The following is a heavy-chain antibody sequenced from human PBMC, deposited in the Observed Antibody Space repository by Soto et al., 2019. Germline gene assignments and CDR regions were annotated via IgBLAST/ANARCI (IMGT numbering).Heavy chain of an antibody. Sequence: QHPGKGLEWIGYIYYSGSTYYNPSLKSRVTISVDTSKNQFSLKLSSVTAADTVVFHGEVGIRSLRPVSAFLLNRSSDL. J-gene: IGHJ2*01. CDR3: EVGIRSLRPVSAFLLNRSSDL. V-gene: IGHV4-31*02. CDR2: IYYSGST. D-gene: IGHD3-16*02.